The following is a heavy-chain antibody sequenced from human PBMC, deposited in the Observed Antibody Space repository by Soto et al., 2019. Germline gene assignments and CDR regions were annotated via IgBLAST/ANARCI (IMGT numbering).Heavy chain of an antibody. V-gene: IGHV1-18*01. CDR3: PRGRYGDY. J-gene: IGHJ4*02. CDR1: GYTFTSYG. CDR2: ISAHNDNT. Sequence: QVHLVQSGAEVRKPGASVKVSCKGSGYTFTSYGIAWVRQAPGQGLEWMGWISAHNDNTNYAQKVQGRVTVTRDTSTSTAYMELRNLRSDDTAVYYCPRGRYGDYWGQGARVTVSS. D-gene: IGHD1-1*01.